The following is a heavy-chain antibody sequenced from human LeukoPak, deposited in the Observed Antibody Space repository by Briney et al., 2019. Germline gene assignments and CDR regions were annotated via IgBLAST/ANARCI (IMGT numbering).Heavy chain of an antibody. Sequence: PGGSLRLSCAASGFTFSSYAMSWVRQAPGKGLEWASAISGSGGSTYYADSVKGRFTISRDNSKNTLYLQMNSLRAEDTAVYYCAGAAEGIFGVVIGDFDYWGQGTLVTVSS. V-gene: IGHV3-23*01. CDR3: AGAAEGIFGVVIGDFDY. J-gene: IGHJ4*02. CDR1: GFTFSSYA. D-gene: IGHD3-3*01. CDR2: ISGSGGST.